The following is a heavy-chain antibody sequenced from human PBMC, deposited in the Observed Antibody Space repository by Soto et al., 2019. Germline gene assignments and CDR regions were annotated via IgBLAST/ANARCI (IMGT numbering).Heavy chain of an antibody. D-gene: IGHD2-21*02. Sequence: AVKGSFKASGGTFSSYAISWVRQAPGQGLEWMGGIIPIFGTANYAQKLQGRVTITADESTSTAYMELSSLRSEDTAVYYCARVAVHSGGDEYGMDVWGQGTTVTVSS. CDR3: ARVAVHSGGDEYGMDV. CDR2: IIPIFGTA. CDR1: GGTFSSYA. V-gene: IGHV1-69*13. J-gene: IGHJ6*02.